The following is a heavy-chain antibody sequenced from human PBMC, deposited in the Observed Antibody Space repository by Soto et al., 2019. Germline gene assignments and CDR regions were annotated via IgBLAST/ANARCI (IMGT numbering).Heavy chain of an antibody. CDR3: ARRWGRTFDY. V-gene: IGHV4-61*05. D-gene: IGHD1-26*01. CDR1: GGSISSTSYY. J-gene: IGHJ4*02. Sequence: SETLSLTCTVSGGSISSTSYYWSWIRQPPGKGLEWIGYIYYSGSTNYNPSLKSRVTISVDTSKNQFSLKLSSVTAADTAVYYCARRWGRTFDYWGQGTLVTVSS. CDR2: IYYSGST.